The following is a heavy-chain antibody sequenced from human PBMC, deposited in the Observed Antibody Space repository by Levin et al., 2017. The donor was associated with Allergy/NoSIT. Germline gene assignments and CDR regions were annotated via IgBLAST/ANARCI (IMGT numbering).Heavy chain of an antibody. V-gene: IGHV4-59*01. Sequence: SETLSLTCTVSGGSISSYYWSWIRQPPGKGLEWIGYIYYSGSTNYNPSLKSRVTISVDTSKNQFSLKLSSVTAADTAVYYCARGMTFDLWGRGTLVTVSS. CDR3: ARGMTFDL. J-gene: IGHJ2*01. CDR1: GGSISSYY. CDR2: IYYSGST.